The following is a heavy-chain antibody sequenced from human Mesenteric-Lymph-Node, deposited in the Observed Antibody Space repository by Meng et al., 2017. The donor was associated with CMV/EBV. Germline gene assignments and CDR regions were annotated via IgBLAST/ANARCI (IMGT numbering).Heavy chain of an antibody. Sequence: SCAASGFAFSDYYMSWSRQAPVKGLEWVSYISGIMSSTSYADSVKGRFTICRDNAKNSVYLQMNSLRAEDTAVYYCAREVTGTTFDYWGQGTLVTVSS. V-gene: IGHV3-11*06. CDR3: AREVTGTTFDY. CDR2: ISGIMSST. D-gene: IGHD1-20*01. CDR1: GFAFSDYY. J-gene: IGHJ4*02.